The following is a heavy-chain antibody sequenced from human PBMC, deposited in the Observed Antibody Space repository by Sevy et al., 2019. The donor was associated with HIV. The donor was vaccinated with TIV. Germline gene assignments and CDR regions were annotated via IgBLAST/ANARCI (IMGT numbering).Heavy chain of an antibody. CDR1: GFTFSRYW. V-gene: IGHV3-74*01. CDR2: INTHGTNT. D-gene: IGHD3-3*01. J-gene: IGHJ6*02. CDR3: AREGVDFWSGPVDFDHGMDV. Sequence: GGSLRLSCAASGFTFSRYWMHWVRHAPGKGLVWVSRINTHGTNTLYADYVKGRFNISRDDAKNTVYLQMNSLRAEDTGVYYCAREGVDFWSGPVDFDHGMDVWGQGTTVTVSS.